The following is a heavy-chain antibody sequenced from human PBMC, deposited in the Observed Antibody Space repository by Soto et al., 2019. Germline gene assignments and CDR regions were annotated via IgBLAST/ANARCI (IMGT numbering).Heavy chain of an antibody. J-gene: IGHJ6*02. Sequence: ASVKVSCKASGYTFTSDGISWVRQAPGQGLEWMGWISAYNGNTNYAQKLQGRVTMTTDTSTSTAYMELRSLRSDDTAVYYCARVAATVPHYYYYGMDVWGQGTTVTSP. V-gene: IGHV1-18*04. D-gene: IGHD6-25*01. CDR2: ISAYNGNT. CDR3: ARVAATVPHYYYYGMDV. CDR1: GYTFTSDG.